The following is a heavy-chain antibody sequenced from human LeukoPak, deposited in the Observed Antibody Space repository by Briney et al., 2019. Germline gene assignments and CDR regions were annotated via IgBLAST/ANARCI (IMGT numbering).Heavy chain of an antibody. J-gene: IGHJ4*02. CDR3: AREYCDSTTCYKTIDY. D-gene: IGHD2-2*02. CDR2: ITSNGGSA. Sequence: PGGSLRLSCAASGFTFSIHAMHWVRQAPGKGLEYVSAITSNGGSAYYANSVKGRFTISRDNSKNALYLQMGSLRAEDMAVYYCAREYCDSTTCYKTIDYWGQGTLVTVSS. CDR1: GFTFSIHA. V-gene: IGHV3-64*01.